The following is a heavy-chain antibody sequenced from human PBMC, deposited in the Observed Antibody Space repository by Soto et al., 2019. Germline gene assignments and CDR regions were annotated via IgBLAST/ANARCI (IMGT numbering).Heavy chain of an antibody. J-gene: IGHJ5*02. CDR2: INAGNGNT. V-gene: IGHV1-3*01. D-gene: IGHD3-22*01. Sequence: QVQLVQSGAEVKKPGASVKVSCKASGYTFTSYAMHWVRQAPGQRLEWMGWINAGNGNTKYSQKFQGRVTITRDTSASTAYRELSSLRSEDTAVYYCARNDDRSCYTYYNWFDPWGQGTLVTVSS. CDR3: ARNDDRSCYTYYNWFDP. CDR1: GYTFTSYA.